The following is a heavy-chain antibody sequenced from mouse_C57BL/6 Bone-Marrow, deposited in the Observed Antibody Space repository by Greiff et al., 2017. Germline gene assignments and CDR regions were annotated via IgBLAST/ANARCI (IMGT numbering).Heavy chain of an antibody. CDR3: ARDERFAY. CDR2: ISDGGSYT. Sequence: EVKLVESGGGLVKPGGSLKLSCAASGFTFSSYAMSWVRQTPEKRLEWVATISDGGSYTYYPDNVKGRFTISRDNAKNNLYLQMSHLKSEDTAMYYCARDERFAYWGQGTLVTVSA. V-gene: IGHV5-4*01. CDR1: GFTFSSYA. J-gene: IGHJ3*01.